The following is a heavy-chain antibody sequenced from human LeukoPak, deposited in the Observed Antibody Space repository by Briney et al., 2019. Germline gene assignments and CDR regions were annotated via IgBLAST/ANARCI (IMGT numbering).Heavy chain of an antibody. V-gene: IGHV4-59*01. CDR3: ARRLSSWYAFDY. CDR2: INYSGST. D-gene: IGHD6-13*01. CDR1: GGSISNYY. Sequence: SETLSLTCTVSGGSISNYYWSWIRQPPGKGLEWIGCINYSGSTNYNPSLKSRVTISVDTSKNQFSLRLSSVTAADTAVYYCARRLSSWYAFDYWGQGTLVTVSS. J-gene: IGHJ4*02.